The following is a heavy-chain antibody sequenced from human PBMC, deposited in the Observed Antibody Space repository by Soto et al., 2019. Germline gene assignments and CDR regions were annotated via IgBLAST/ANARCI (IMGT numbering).Heavy chain of an antibody. D-gene: IGHD3-3*01. V-gene: IGHV1-18*04. J-gene: IGHJ6*02. CDR3: ARDLFPYYDFWSGSYYSYYGMDV. CDR1: GYTFTSYG. Sequence: ASVKVSGKASGYTFTSYGISWVRQAPGQGLEWMGLIIAYNGNTNYAQKLQGRVTMTTDTSTSTAYMELRSLRSEDTAVYYCARDLFPYYDFWSGSYYSYYGMDVSGQGTTVTVSS. CDR2: IIAYNGNT.